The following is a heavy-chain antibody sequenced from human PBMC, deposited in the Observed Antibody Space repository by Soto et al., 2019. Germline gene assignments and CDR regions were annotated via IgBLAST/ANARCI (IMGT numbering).Heavy chain of an antibody. Sequence: QVQLVQSGAEVKKPGSSVKVSCKPSGLIFSSYAISWVRQAPGQGLEWVGGILPIFGTTNYAQMFKGRVTITADTSTTTTYLVLSSLRSEATAVYFCVRGANSDISTTKGYYFPGMDVWGHGTKVTVSS. CDR3: VRGANSDISTTKGYYFPGMDV. CDR1: GLIFSSYA. V-gene: IGHV1-69*06. D-gene: IGHD3-9*01. J-gene: IGHJ6*02. CDR2: ILPIFGTT.